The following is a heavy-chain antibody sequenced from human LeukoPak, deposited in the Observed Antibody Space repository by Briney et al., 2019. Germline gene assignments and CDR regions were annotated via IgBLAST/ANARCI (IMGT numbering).Heavy chain of an antibody. CDR1: GYTFISYT. J-gene: IGHJ4*02. CDR3: SRPYCSGGSCYSKPPNY. CDR2: INAGNGNT. V-gene: IGHV1-3*01. D-gene: IGHD2-15*01. Sequence: ASVKVSRKASGYTFISYTMNWVRQAPGQGLEWMGWINAGNGNTKYSQRFQGRVTITRDTSASTAYMELSSLRFEDTAVYYCSRPYCSGGSCYSKPPNYWGQGTLVTVSS.